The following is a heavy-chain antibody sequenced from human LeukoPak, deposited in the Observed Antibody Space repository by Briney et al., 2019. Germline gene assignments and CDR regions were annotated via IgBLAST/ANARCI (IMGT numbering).Heavy chain of an antibody. CDR2: ITNDGSST. CDR3: ASDEYSSSSSIDY. D-gene: IGHD6-6*01. CDR1: GLTFSSHW. J-gene: IGHJ4*02. Sequence: RPGGSLRLSCAASGLTFSSHWMHWVRQAPGKGLVWVSRITNDGSSTTYADSVKGRFTISRDNAKNMLYLQMNSLRAEDTAVYYCASDEYSSSSSIDYWGQGTLVTVSS. V-gene: IGHV3-74*01.